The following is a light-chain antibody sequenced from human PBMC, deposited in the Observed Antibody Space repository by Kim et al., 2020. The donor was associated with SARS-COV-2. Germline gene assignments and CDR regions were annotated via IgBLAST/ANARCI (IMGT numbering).Light chain of an antibody. CDR3: YSAADNNYV. V-gene: IGLV3-27*01. CDR2: KDS. J-gene: IGLJ1*01. Sequence: VSPGQTARITCSGDVLAKKYARWFQQKPGQAPVLVIYKDSERPSGIPERFSGSSSGTTVTLTISGAQVEDEADYYCYSAADNNYVFGTGTKVTVL. CDR1: VLAKKY.